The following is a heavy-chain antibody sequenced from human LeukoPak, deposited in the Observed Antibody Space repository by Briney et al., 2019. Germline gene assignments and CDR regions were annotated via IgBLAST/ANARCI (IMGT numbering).Heavy chain of an antibody. D-gene: IGHD2-2*01. V-gene: IGHV1-8*03. J-gene: IGHJ6*03. CDR1: GYTLTTYD. CDR2: MNPNSGNT. Sequence: GASVKVSCKASGYTLTTYDINWVRQATGQGLEWMGWMNPNSGNTGYAQKFQGRVTITRNTSINTAYMELSSLRSEDTAVYYCARGAMYMDVWGKGTTITVSS. CDR3: ARGAMYMDV.